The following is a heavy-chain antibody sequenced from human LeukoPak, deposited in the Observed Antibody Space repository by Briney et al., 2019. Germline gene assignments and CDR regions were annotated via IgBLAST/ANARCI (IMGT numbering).Heavy chain of an antibody. CDR3: ARWLVWRGSHDAFDI. CDR2: IYYSGGT. CDR1: GGSISSDY. J-gene: IGHJ3*02. D-gene: IGHD1-26*01. V-gene: IGHV4-59*01. Sequence: PGTLSLTCTVSGGSISSDYWSWICQPPGERLWWIGDIYYSGGTNYKPPLKSRVTLSVDTPNNQFSLKLSSLTAPVTTLYYCARWLVWRGSHDAFDIWGQGTMVTVSS.